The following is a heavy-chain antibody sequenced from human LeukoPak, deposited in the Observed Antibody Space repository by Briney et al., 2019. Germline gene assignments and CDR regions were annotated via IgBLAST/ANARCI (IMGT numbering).Heavy chain of an antibody. J-gene: IGHJ4*02. Sequence: PGRSLRLSCAASGFTFDDYAMHWVRQAPGKGLEWVSGISWNSGSIGYADSVKGRFTISRDNAKNSLYLQMNSLRAEDTALYYCAKDKLHWYGSGWFDYWGQGTLVTVSS. V-gene: IGHV3-9*01. CDR1: GFTFDDYA. CDR3: AKDKLHWYGSGWFDY. D-gene: IGHD3-3*01. CDR2: ISWNSGSI.